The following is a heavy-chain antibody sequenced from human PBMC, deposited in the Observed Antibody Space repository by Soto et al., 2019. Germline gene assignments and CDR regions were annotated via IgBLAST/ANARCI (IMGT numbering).Heavy chain of an antibody. D-gene: IGHD3-3*01. CDR1: GYTFTGYY. Sequence: ASVKVSCKASGYTFTGYYMHWVRQAPGQGLEWMGWINPNSGGTNYAQKFQGWVTMTRDTSISTAYMELSRLRSDDTAVYYCASYTIFGGKTGFDQWGQGTLVPVAS. J-gene: IGHJ4*02. CDR3: ASYTIFGGKTGFDQ. CDR2: INPNSGGT. V-gene: IGHV1-2*04.